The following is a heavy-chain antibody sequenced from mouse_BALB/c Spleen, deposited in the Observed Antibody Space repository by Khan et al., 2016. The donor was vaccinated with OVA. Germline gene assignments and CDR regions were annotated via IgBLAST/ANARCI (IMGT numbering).Heavy chain of an antibody. J-gene: IGHJ2*01. CDR3: TTHRGYYDSSHYFDY. D-gene: IGHD1-1*01. Sequence: EVELVESGGGLVRPGGSLKLSCAASGFTFSSYSMSWVRQTPEKRLEWVATISTGGSYTYYLDSVKGRFTISRDNAKNTLYLQMSSLKSEDTAMYYCTTHRGYYDSSHYFDYWGQGTTLTVSS. CDR1: GFTFSSYS. CDR2: ISTGGSYT. V-gene: IGHV5-6-4*01.